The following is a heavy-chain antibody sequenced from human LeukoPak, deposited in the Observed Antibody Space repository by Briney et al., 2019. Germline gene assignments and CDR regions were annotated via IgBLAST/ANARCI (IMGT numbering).Heavy chain of an antibody. Sequence: LPGGSLRLSCAASGFTFSSYAMNWVRQAPGKGLEWVSAISGNGGNTYYAGSVTGRFTISRDNSKNTLYLQIDSLSAEDTAVYYCAKEGPYDFWSGHASAFDIWGQGTKVTVSS. CDR1: GFTFSSYA. V-gene: IGHV3-23*01. CDR3: AKEGPYDFWSGHASAFDI. D-gene: IGHD3-3*01. J-gene: IGHJ3*02. CDR2: ISGNGGNT.